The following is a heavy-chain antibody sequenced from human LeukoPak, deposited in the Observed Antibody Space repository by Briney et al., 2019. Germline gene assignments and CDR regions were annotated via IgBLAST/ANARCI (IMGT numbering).Heavy chain of an antibody. CDR1: GYCFTTYW. V-gene: IGHV5-51*01. J-gene: IGHJ4*02. Sequence: GESLQISCKGSGYCFTTYWIVWVRQMPGKGLEWMGIIYPGDSDTRYSPSFQGQVTISADKSINTAYLQWSSLKASDSAIYYCARLSIVGATLNFFDYWGQGTLVTVSS. D-gene: IGHD1-26*01. CDR3: ARLSIVGATLNFFDY. CDR2: IYPGDSDT.